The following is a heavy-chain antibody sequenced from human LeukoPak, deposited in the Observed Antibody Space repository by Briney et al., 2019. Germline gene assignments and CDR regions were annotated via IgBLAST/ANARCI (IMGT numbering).Heavy chain of an antibody. D-gene: IGHD1-26*01. CDR2: IYTSGST. Sequence: MPSETLSLTCTVSGGSISSYYWSWIRQPAGKGLEWIGRIYTSGSTNYNPSLKSRVTMSVDTSKNQFSLKLSSVIAADTAVYYCAGDRGPKWELAFDIWGQGTMVTVSS. CDR3: AGDRGPKWELAFDI. V-gene: IGHV4-4*07. CDR1: GGSISSYY. J-gene: IGHJ3*02.